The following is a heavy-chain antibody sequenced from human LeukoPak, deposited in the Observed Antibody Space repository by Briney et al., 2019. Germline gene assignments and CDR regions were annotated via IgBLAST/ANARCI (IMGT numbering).Heavy chain of an antibody. CDR2: VSYDGSNK. J-gene: IGHJ6*02. Sequence: PGGSLRLSCAASGFTFSSYARHWVRQAPGKGLEWVAVVSYDGSNKYYADSVKGRFTISRDNSKNTLYLQMNRLRAEDTAVYYCARDRSGSYWPHYYYGMDVWGQGTTVTVSS. CDR3: ARDRSGSYWPHYYYGMDV. V-gene: IGHV3-30-3*01. CDR1: GFTFSSYA. D-gene: IGHD1-26*01.